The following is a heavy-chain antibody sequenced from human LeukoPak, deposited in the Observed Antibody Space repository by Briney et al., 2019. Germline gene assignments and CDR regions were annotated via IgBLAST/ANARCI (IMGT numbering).Heavy chain of an antibody. J-gene: IGHJ5*01. CDR3: VGGALDAATPFDS. Sequence: AGSLRLSCAASGFTFSSYSMNWVRPAPGKGLEWVSSISSSSSYIYYADSLKGRFTISSDNATKSVYLQLNNLRAEDTAVHYCVGGALDAATPFDSWGQGTLVTVSS. D-gene: IGHD2-15*01. V-gene: IGHV3-21*01. CDR1: GFTFSSYS. CDR2: ISSSSSYI.